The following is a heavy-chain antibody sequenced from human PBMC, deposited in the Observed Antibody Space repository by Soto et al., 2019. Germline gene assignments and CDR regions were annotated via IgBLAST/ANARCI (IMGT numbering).Heavy chain of an antibody. J-gene: IGHJ4*02. D-gene: IGHD3-9*01. CDR1: GFTFSSYA. CDR2: ISGSGGSP. CDR3: EVARYFDWLLH. V-gene: IGHV3-23*01. Sequence: GGSLRLSCAASGFTFSSYAMSWVRQAPGKGLEWVSAISGSGGSPYYADSVKGRFTTSRDNSKSTLYLQMNSLRAEDTAVYYCEVARYFDWLLHWGQGTLVTVSS.